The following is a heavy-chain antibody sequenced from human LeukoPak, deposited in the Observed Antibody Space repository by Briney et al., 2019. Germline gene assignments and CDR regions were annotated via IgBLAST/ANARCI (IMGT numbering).Heavy chain of an antibody. CDR3: ARVPYDYTVNIDS. D-gene: IGHD4-11*01. Sequence: GESLKISCKCSGYRFTSYWIGWVRQMPGKGLEWMGIIYPGDSDTRYSPSFQGQVTISADKSISTAYLQWSSLNAADTAMYYCARVPYDYTVNIDSWGQGTLVTVSS. CDR1: GYRFTSYW. J-gene: IGHJ4*02. CDR2: IYPGDSDT. V-gene: IGHV5-51*01.